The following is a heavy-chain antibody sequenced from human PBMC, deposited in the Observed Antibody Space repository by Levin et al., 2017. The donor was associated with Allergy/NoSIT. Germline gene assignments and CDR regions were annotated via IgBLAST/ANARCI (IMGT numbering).Heavy chain of an antibody. D-gene: IGHD1-1*01. CDR2: SSFDGSIQ. Sequence: GGSLRLSCAASGFNFGSFDFHWVRQAPGRGLEWVAFSSFDGSIQKYADSVKGRFTVSRDKSKSTLFLQMNSLRAEDTAVYYCATEYNTDWNHFDYWGQGTLVTVSS. CDR3: ATEYNTDWNHFDY. CDR1: GFNFGSFD. V-gene: IGHV3-30*02. J-gene: IGHJ4*02.